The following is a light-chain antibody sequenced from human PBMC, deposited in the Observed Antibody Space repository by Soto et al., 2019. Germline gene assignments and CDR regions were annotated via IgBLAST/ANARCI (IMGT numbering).Light chain of an antibody. J-gene: IGLJ1*01. CDR1: SSDVGGYNY. CDR2: EVT. Sequence: QSALTQPASVSGSPGQSITISCTGTSSDVGGYNYVSWYQHHPGKAPKLMIYEVTNRPSGVSIRFSGSKSGTTASLTISGLHAEEEADYYCLSFTSSFTYIFGTGTKVTVL. V-gene: IGLV2-14*01. CDR3: LSFTSSFTYI.